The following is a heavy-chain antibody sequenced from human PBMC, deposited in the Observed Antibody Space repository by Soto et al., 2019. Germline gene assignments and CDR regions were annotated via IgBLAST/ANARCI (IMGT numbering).Heavy chain of an antibody. Sequence: GASVKVSCKASGYTFTTYGISWVRQAPGQGLEWMAWISTYSGDSNYARELQGRVTVTTDTSTSTAYMELRSLTSDDTAVYFCVRDEKKACRGASCQYFDYWGQGNQVTVSS. CDR1: GYTFTTYG. J-gene: IGHJ4*02. V-gene: IGHV1-18*01. CDR3: VRDEKKACRGASCQYFDY. D-gene: IGHD2-15*01. CDR2: ISTYSGDS.